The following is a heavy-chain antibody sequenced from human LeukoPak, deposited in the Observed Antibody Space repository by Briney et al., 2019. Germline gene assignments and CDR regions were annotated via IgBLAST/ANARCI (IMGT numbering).Heavy chain of an antibody. J-gene: IGHJ4*02. CDR3: ARWDDSSWGFGN. D-gene: IGHD7-27*01. Sequence: SETLSLTCIVSGGSISSYSWNWIRQSPGKGLEWVGYISHSGTTSYNSSLKSRVTISVDTSKNQLSLKLTSVTAADTAVYYCARWDDSSWGFGNWGPGTLVTVSS. CDR2: ISHSGTT. CDR1: GGSISSYS. V-gene: IGHV4-59*08.